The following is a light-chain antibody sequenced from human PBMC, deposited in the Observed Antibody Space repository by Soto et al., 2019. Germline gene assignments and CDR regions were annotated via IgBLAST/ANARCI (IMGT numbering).Light chain of an antibody. J-gene: IGKJ3*01. CDR2: SSS. CDR3: QQGYLLPVT. CDR1: QNINDA. V-gene: IGKV1-39*01. Sequence: DIQMTQSPSSLSASVGDSVTITCRASQNINDALNWYQQKPGKAPNLLIDSSSTLHTGVPSRFSGSKSGTNFTLTISILQPDADATYYCQQGYLLPVTFGPGTSVDVK.